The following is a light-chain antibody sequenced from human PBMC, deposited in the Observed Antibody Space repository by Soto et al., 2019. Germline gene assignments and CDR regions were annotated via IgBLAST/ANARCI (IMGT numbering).Light chain of an antibody. CDR1: QSVTNNY. V-gene: IGKV3-20*01. J-gene: IGKJ4*01. CDR3: HQCSYSPLT. CDR2: GAS. Sequence: EIVLTQSPGTLSLSPGERATLSCRASQSVTNNYLAWYQQKPGQAPRLLIYGASNRATGIPDRFSGSGSGTAFTLTINRLEPEDFAVYYCHQCSYSPLTFGGGTKVEIK.